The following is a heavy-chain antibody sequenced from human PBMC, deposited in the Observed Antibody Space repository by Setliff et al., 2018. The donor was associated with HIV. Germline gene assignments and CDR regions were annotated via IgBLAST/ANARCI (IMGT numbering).Heavy chain of an antibody. CDR1: SGSITSRTYY. Sequence: PSETLSLTCTVSSGSITSRTYYWGWIRQPPGKGLEWIGSILYSGITYYNPSLKSRVSISVDTSKNQFSLNLTSVTAADTAVYYCARSKTFYDFWGGYYTHGAFKIWGLGTMVTVSS. D-gene: IGHD3-3*01. J-gene: IGHJ3*02. V-gene: IGHV4-39*01. CDR3: ARSKTFYDFWGGYYTHGAFKI. CDR2: ILYSGIT.